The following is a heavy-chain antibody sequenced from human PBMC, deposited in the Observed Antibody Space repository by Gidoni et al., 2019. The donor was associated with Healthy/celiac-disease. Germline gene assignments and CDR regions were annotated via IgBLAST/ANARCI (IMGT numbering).Heavy chain of an antibody. D-gene: IGHD6-19*01. J-gene: IGHJ4*02. CDR3: ARAIAVAGISEFDY. V-gene: IGHV4-61*02. Sequence: QVQLQESGPGLVKPSQTLSLTCTVSGGSISSENYYWSWIRQPAGKGLEWIGRIYTSGSTNYNPSLKSRVTISVDTSKNQFSLKLSSVTAADTAVYYCARAIAVAGISEFDYWGQGTLVTVSS. CDR2: IYTSGST. CDR1: GGSISSENYY.